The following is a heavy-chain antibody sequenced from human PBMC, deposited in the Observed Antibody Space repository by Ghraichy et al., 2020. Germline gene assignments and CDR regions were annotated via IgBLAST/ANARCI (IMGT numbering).Heavy chain of an antibody. D-gene: IGHD3-10*01. J-gene: IGHJ4*02. V-gene: IGHV3-23*01. CDR1: GFTFSSYA. CDR3: AKGGSGSYYRHYFDY. CDR2: ISGSGGST. Sequence: GGSLRLSCAASGFTFSSYAMSWVRQAPGKGLEWVSAISGSGGSTYYADSVKGRFTISRDNSKNTLYLQMNSLRAEDTAVYYCAKGGSGSYYRHYFDYWGQGTLVTVSS.